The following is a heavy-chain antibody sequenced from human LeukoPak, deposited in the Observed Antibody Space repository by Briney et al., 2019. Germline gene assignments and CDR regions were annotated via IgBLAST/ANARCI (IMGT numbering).Heavy chain of an antibody. J-gene: IGHJ6*03. D-gene: IGHD1-14*01. CDR1: GYTFTSYG. CDR3: ARDLPETSTGISYDVPYYMDV. Sequence: GASVKVSCKASGYTFTSYGISWVRQAPGQGLEWMGWISAYNGNTNYAQKLQGRVTMTTDTSTSTAYMELRSLRSDDTAVYYCARDLPETSTGISYDVPYYMDVWGKGTTVTVSS. V-gene: IGHV1-18*01. CDR2: ISAYNGNT.